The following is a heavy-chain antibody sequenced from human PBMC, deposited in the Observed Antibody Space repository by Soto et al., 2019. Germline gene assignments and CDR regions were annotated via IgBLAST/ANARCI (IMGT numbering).Heavy chain of an antibody. D-gene: IGHD4-4*01. Sequence: EVQLVESGGGLVQPGGSLRLSCVASGFTFSSYWMHWVRQAPGEGLVWVSRINNDGSTTSYADSVEGRFTISRDNAKNTLYLQLNSLRAEDTAVYYCASQSTTVTDYYYYGMDVWGQGTTVTVSS. CDR2: INNDGSTT. CDR1: GFTFSSYW. V-gene: IGHV3-74*01. CDR3: ASQSTTVTDYYYYGMDV. J-gene: IGHJ6*02.